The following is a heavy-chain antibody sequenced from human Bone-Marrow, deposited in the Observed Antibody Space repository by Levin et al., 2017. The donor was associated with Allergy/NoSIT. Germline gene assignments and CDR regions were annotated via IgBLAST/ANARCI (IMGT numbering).Heavy chain of an antibody. Sequence: GESLKISCKASGYIFTDYYMHWVRQAPGQGLEWMGWINPNTGGTSYSQHFQGRVTMTRDTSISTAYMDLRSLRSDDTAVYYCARGIASGGKTYYYCYMDVWGRGTTVAVSS. CDR1: GYIFTDYY. V-gene: IGHV1-2*02. J-gene: IGHJ6*03. CDR3: ARGIASGGKTYYYCYMDV. CDR2: INPNTGGT. D-gene: IGHD6-13*01.